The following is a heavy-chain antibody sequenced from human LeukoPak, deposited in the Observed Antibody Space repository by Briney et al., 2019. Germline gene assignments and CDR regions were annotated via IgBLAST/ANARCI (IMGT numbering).Heavy chain of an antibody. Sequence: QPGGSLRLSCAASGFTFSSYAMHWVRQAPGKGLEWVAAISGSGGSTYYADSVKGRFTISRDNSKNTLYLQMNSLRAEDTAVYYCAYNYGSGSYGYGYYMDVWGKGTTVTVSS. D-gene: IGHD3-10*01. V-gene: IGHV3-23*01. CDR1: GFTFSSYA. CDR2: ISGSGGST. CDR3: AYNYGSGSYGYGYYMDV. J-gene: IGHJ6*03.